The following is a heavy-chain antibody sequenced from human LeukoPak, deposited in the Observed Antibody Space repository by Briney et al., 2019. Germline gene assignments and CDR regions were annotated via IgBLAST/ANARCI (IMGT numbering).Heavy chain of an antibody. D-gene: IGHD1-1*01. CDR3: ARRRHNDDSYAV. CDR2: TFYTGRT. Sequence: SETLSLTCTVSGDSITSNVYWWDWVRLPPGKGLEWVGATFYTGRTFYNPSLKSRVTISVDTSKNQFSLDLRSATAADTAVYYCARRRHNDDSYAVWGQGTRVTVSS. J-gene: IGHJ3*01. V-gene: IGHV4-39*01. CDR1: GDSITSNVYW.